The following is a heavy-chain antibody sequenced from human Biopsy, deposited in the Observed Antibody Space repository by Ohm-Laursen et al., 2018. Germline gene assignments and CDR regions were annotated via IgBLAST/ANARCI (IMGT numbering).Heavy chain of an antibody. J-gene: IGHJ5*02. CDR1: GYSFTTYD. V-gene: IGHV1-8*01. CDR2: MIPNSGKT. Sequence: ASVKVSCKASGYSFTTYDVNWVRQARGQGLEWMGWMIPNSGKTGYAQRFQGRVTLTMNTSIGTAYMELSGLRSEDTAVYYCARGSPRRVSIFEASIYWFDTWGQGTLVAVSS. D-gene: IGHD6-6*01. CDR3: ARGSPRRVSIFEASIYWFDT.